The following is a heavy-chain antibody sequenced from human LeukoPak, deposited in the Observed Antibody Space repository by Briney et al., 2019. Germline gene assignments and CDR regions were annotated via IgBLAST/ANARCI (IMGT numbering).Heavy chain of an antibody. CDR1: GYSISSGYY. CDR2: IDRSGNT. Sequence: SETLSLTCAVSGYSISSGYYWGWIRQSPGKGLEWIGRIDRSGNTYYNPPLKSRVAISVDTSSNQFSLRLTSVPAADTAVYYCARMDDYFGSGNYYNVINYYYMDVWGKGTTVTVS. CDR3: ARMDDYFGSGNYYNVINYYYMDV. J-gene: IGHJ6*03. D-gene: IGHD3-10*01. V-gene: IGHV4-38-2*01.